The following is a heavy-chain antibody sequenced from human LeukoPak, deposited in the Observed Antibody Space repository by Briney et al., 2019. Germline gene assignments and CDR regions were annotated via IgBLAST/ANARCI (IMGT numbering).Heavy chain of an antibody. Sequence: ASVKVSCKASGYTFTGYYMHWVRHAPGQGLEWMGWINPNSGGTNYAQKFQGRVTMTRDTSISTAYMELSRLRSDDTAVYYCARDRREWELLLWDWGQGTLVTVSS. V-gene: IGHV1-2*02. CDR3: ARDRREWELLLWD. D-gene: IGHD1-26*01. CDR2: INPNSGGT. CDR1: GYTFTGYY. J-gene: IGHJ4*02.